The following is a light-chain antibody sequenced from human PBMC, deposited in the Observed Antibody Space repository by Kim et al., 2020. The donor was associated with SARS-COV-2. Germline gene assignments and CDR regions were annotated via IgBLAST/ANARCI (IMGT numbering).Light chain of an antibody. V-gene: IGKV3-15*01. CDR3: QQYNNLRPYT. Sequence: EIVMTQSPAPLSVSPGERATLSCRASQSVSSNLAWYQQKPGQAPRLLIYGASTRATGIPARFSGSGSGTEFTLTISSLQSEDFAVYYCQQYNNLRPYTFGQGTKLEI. CDR2: GAS. CDR1: QSVSSN. J-gene: IGKJ2*01.